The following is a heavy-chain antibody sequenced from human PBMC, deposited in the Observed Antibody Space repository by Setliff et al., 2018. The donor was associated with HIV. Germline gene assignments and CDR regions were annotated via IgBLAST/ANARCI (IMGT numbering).Heavy chain of an antibody. CDR3: ATDPGYSSTWYSESFQH. V-gene: IGHV1-24*01. CDR1: GYTLTELS. Sequence: ASVKVSCKISGYTLTELSIHWVRQAPGKGLEWMANFDPEDGETFYAQKFQGRLTMTEDTSTDTAYMKLSSLRSDDTAMYYCATDPGYSSTWYSESFQHWGQGTVVTVSS. J-gene: IGHJ1*01. CDR2: FDPEDGET. D-gene: IGHD6-13*01.